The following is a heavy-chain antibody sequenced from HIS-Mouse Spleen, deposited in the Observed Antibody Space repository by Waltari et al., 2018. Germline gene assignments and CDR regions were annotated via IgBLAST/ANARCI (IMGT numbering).Heavy chain of an antibody. CDR2: INSDGSST. D-gene: IGHD6-13*01. V-gene: IGHV3-74*01. J-gene: IGHJ6*02. Sequence: EVQLVESGGGLVQPGGSLRLSCAASGFTFSSYWMHWGRQAPGTGLVWVSRINSDGSSTSYADSVKGRFTISRDNAKNTLYLQMNSLRAEDTAVYYCARDPYSSSWYYYYYGMDVWGQGTTVTVSS. CDR3: ARDPYSSSWYYYYYGMDV. CDR1: GFTFSSYW.